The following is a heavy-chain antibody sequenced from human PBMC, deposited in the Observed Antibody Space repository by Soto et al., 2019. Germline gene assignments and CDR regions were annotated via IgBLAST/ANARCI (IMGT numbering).Heavy chain of an antibody. J-gene: IGHJ4*02. CDR3: ARADYYDSSGFYYDC. D-gene: IGHD3-22*01. Sequence: ASVKVSCQASGYIFTNHYIHWVLRAPGQGLEWMGIINPSGGSTNYLQKFQGRITMTRDTSTSTVYMELSSLRSEDTAVYFCARADYYDSSGFYYDCWGQGSLVTLSS. V-gene: IGHV1-46*01. CDR1: GYIFTNHY. CDR2: INPSGGST.